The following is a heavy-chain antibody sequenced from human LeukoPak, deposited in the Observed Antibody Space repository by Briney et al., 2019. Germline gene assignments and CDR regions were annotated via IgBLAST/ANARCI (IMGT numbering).Heavy chain of an antibody. CDR3: ARDPYYDSSGYYGMDV. V-gene: IGHV4-4*07. J-gene: IGHJ6*02. D-gene: IGHD3-22*01. CDR2: IYTSGST. CDR1: GGSISSYY. Sequence: SETLSLTCTVSGGSISSYYWSWIRQPAGKGLEWIGRIYTSGSTNYNPSLKSRVTMSVDTSKNQFSLKLSSVTAADTAVYYCARDPYYDSSGYYGMDVWGHGTTVTVSS.